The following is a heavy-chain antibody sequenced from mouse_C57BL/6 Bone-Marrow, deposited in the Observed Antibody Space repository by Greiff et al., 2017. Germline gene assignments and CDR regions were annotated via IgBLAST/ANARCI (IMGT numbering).Heavy chain of an antibody. CDR2: INPNNGGT. CDR3: ARYYDYSWFAY. CDR1: GYTFTDYY. Sequence: EVQLQQSGPELVKPGASVKISCKASGYTFTDYYMNWVKQSPGKSLEWIGDINPNNGGTSYNQKFKGKATLTVDKSSSTAYMELRSLTSEDSAVYYCARYYDYSWFAYWGQGTLVTVSA. V-gene: IGHV1-26*01. D-gene: IGHD2-4*01. J-gene: IGHJ3*01.